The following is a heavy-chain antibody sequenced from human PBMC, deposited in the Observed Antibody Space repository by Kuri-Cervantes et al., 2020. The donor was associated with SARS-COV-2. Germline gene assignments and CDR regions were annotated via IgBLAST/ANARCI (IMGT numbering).Heavy chain of an antibody. CDR2: IIPILGTA. V-gene: IGHV1-69*04. CDR1: GGTFSSYA. Sequence: ASVKASCKASGGTFSSYAISWVRQAPGQGLEWMGRIIPILGTANYAQKFQGRVTITADKSTSTAYMELSSLRSEDTAVYYCARDFIAAAGIDYWGQGTLVTVSS. CDR3: ARDFIAAAGIDY. J-gene: IGHJ4*02. D-gene: IGHD6-13*01.